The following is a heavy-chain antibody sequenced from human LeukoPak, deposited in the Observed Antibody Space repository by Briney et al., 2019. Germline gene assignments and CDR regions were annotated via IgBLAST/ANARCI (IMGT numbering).Heavy chain of an antibody. V-gene: IGHV3-7*01. Sequence: GVSLRLSCAASGFTFSNYWMGRVRQAPGKRLEWVANMNIDGSEKYYADSVKGRFSISRDNARNSVYLQMASLRVEDTAVYYCARDPVEWELLLDYWGQGTLVTVSS. CDR2: MNIDGSEK. D-gene: IGHD1-26*01. CDR3: ARDPVEWELLLDY. CDR1: GFTFSNYW. J-gene: IGHJ4*02.